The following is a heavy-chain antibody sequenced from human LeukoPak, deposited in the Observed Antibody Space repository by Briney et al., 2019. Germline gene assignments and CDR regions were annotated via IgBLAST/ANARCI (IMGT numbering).Heavy chain of an antibody. CDR1: GYTFTSYY. Sequence: ASVKVSCKASGYTFTSYYIHWVRQAPGQGLEWMGWINPNSGGTNYAQKFQGRVTMTRDTSISTAYMELSGLRSDDTAVYYCARDIVTMVRGVIIERRQYNWFDPWGQGTLVTVSS. CDR2: INPNSGGT. CDR3: ARDIVTMVRGVIIERRQYNWFDP. V-gene: IGHV1-2*02. J-gene: IGHJ5*02. D-gene: IGHD3-10*01.